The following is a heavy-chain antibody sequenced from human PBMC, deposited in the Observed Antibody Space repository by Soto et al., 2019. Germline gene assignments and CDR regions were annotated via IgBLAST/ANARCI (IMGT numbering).Heavy chain of an antibody. Sequence: QVQLVQSGAEVKKPGASVKLSCKASGYTFTSYDINWVRQATGQGLEYLGWMNPNSGNTAYVQKFQGRVTMTWDTRITPAYMERSSLRSEDTGVYFCARGMKYGASSRWFDPWCQGPLVTVSS. CDR2: MNPNSGNT. V-gene: IGHV1-8*01. CDR1: GYTFTSYD. D-gene: IGHD4-17*01. J-gene: IGHJ5*02. CDR3: ARGMKYGASSRWFDP.